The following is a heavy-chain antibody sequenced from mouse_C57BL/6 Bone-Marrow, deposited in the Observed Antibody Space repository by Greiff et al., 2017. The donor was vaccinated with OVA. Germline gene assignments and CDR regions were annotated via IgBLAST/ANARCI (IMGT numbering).Heavy chain of an antibody. J-gene: IGHJ2*01. D-gene: IGHD2-4*01. Sequence: EVQVVESEGGLVQPGSSMKLSCTASGFTFSDYYMAWVRQVPEKGLEWVANINYDGSSTYYLDSLKSRFIISRDNAKNILYLQMSSLKSEDTATYYCARIKDYFDYWGQGTTLTVSS. CDR2: INYDGSST. V-gene: IGHV5-16*01. CDR3: ARIKDYFDY. CDR1: GFTFSDYY.